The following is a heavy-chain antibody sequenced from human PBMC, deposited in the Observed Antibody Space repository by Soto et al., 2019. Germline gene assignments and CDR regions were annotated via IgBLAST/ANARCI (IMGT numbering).Heavy chain of an antibody. J-gene: IGHJ6*02. V-gene: IGHV1-46*01. D-gene: IGHD2-2*01. CDR1: GYTFTSYY. CDR3: AREGLVLVPTTVNSDYYYYAMDV. CDR2: INPSGGST. Sequence: ASVKVSCKASGYTFTSYYMHWVRQAPGQGLEGMGLINPSGGSTIYAQKFQGRVTMTRDTSTSTVYMELSSLRSEDTAVYYCAREGLVLVPTTVNSDYYYYAMDVWGQGTTVTVSS.